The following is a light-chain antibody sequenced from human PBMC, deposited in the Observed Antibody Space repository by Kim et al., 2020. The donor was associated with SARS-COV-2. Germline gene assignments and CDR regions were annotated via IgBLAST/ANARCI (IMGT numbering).Light chain of an antibody. Sequence: LSQPASVSGSPGQSITISCTGTSSDVGSYNLVSWYQQHPGKAPKLMIYEVSKRPSGVSNRFSGSKSGNTASLTISGLQAEDEADYYCCSYAGSSTLVFGGGTQLTVL. J-gene: IGLJ2*01. V-gene: IGLV2-23*02. CDR1: SSDVGSYNL. CDR2: EVS. CDR3: CSYAGSSTLV.